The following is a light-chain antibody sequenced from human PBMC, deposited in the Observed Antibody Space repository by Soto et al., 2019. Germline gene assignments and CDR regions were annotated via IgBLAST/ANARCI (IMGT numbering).Light chain of an antibody. Sequence: DIQMTQFPSSLSASVGDRVTITCRASQSIDNFVNWYRQKPGKAPSLLIYDASTLQSGVSSRFSGSGSGTDFTLTISSLQPEDSATYYCHQSYTLPRTFGQGTKVEIK. CDR1: QSIDNF. CDR2: DAS. V-gene: IGKV1-39*01. CDR3: HQSYTLPRT. J-gene: IGKJ1*01.